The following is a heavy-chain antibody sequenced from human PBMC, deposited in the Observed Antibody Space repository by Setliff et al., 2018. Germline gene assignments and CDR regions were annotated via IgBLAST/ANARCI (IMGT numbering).Heavy chain of an antibody. CDR1: GGSVSNSGFF. CDR3: ARLPPLHTPMALTFDY. J-gene: IGHJ3*01. V-gene: IGHV4-39*01. CDR2: IYDSGSS. D-gene: IGHD5-18*01. Sequence: PSETLSLTCIVSGGSVSNSGFFWGWLRQAPGKGLEWIGNIYDSGSSNYNASLKSRLIITRDTSKNQISLKLTSVTAADTAVYYCARLPPLHTPMALTFDYWGQGTMVTV.